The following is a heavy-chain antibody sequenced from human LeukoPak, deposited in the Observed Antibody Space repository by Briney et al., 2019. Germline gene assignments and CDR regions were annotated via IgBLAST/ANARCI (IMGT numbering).Heavy chain of an antibody. Sequence: SVKVSCKASGGTFSSYAISWVRQAPGQGLEWMGRIIPILGIANYAQKFQGRVTITADKSTSTAYMELSSLRSEDTAVYYCARDRAPHPAVDAFDIWGQGTMVTVSS. J-gene: IGHJ3*02. D-gene: IGHD3-10*01. CDR3: ARDRAPHPAVDAFDI. CDR1: GGTFSSYA. V-gene: IGHV1-69*04. CDR2: IIPILGIA.